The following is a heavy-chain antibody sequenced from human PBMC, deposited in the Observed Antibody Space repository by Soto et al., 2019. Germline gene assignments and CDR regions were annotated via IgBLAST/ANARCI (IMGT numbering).Heavy chain of an antibody. V-gene: IGHV3-48*03. CDR3: ERSITPFDY. CDR1: GFTFSSYE. D-gene: IGHD3-10*01. Sequence: PGGSLRLSCGASGFTFSSYEMNWVRQAPGKGLEWVSYISSSGDTINYADSVKGRFTISRDNAKNSLYLQMNSLRAEDTAVYYCERSITPFDYWGQGTPVTVSS. CDR2: ISSSGDTI. J-gene: IGHJ4*02.